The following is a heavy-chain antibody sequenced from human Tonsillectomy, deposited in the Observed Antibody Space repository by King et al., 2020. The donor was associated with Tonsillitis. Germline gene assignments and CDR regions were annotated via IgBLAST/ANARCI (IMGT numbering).Heavy chain of an antibody. Sequence: QLQESGPGLVKPSQTLSLSCTVSGGSIRGGSFYWTWIRQPAGKGLECIGRMHTSGTTNYSPSLRSRVTMSIDTAKCQFSLNLTSVTAADTAVYYCARARYSKVAANYYYVDVWGKGTTVTVSS. CDR3: ARARYSKVAANYYYVDV. J-gene: IGHJ6*03. V-gene: IGHV4-61*02. D-gene: IGHD4-11*01. CDR2: MHTSGTT. CDR1: GGSIRGGSFY.